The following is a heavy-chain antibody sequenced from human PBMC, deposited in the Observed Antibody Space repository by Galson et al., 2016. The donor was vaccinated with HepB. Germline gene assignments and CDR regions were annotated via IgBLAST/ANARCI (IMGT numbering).Heavy chain of an antibody. CDR1: GFTFSSHW. V-gene: IGHV3-74*01. Sequence: SLRLSCAASGFTFSSHWMHWVRQVPGKGLVWVSRINSDGSSRSYADPVKGRFTISRDNAKNTMYLQVNSLRAEDTAVYYCAREIYGITIFGVAIGGYGMDVWGKGTTVTVSS. CDR2: INSDGSSR. D-gene: IGHD3-3*01. J-gene: IGHJ6*04. CDR3: AREIYGITIFGVAIGGYGMDV.